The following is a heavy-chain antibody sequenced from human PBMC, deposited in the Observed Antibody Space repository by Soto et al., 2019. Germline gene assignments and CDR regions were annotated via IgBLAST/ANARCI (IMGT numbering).Heavy chain of an antibody. V-gene: IGHV4-34*01. CDR2: INHSGST. J-gene: IGHJ5*02. CDR1: GGSFSGYY. Sequence: PSETLSLTCAVYGGSFSGYYWSWIRQPPGKGLEWIGEINHSGSTNYNPSLKSRVTISVDTSKNQFSLKLSSVTAADTAVYYCARGLIAAAVYNWFAPWGQGTLVTVSS. D-gene: IGHD6-13*01. CDR3: ARGLIAAAVYNWFAP.